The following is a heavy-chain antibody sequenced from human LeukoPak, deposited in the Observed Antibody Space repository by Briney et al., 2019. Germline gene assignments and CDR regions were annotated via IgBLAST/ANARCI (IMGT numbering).Heavy chain of an antibody. Sequence: SETLSLTCAVYGGSFSGYYWSWIRQPPGKGLEWIGEINHSGSTNYNPSLKGRVTISVDTSKNQFSLELSSVTAADTAVYYCARQVWEHFDYWGQGTLVTVSS. D-gene: IGHD1-26*01. V-gene: IGHV4-34*01. J-gene: IGHJ4*02. CDR2: INHSGST. CDR1: GGSFSGYY. CDR3: ARQVWEHFDY.